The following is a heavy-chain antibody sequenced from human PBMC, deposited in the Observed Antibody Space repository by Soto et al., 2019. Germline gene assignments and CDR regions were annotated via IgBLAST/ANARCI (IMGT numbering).Heavy chain of an antibody. CDR3: ARRYGDLYNWFDP. V-gene: IGHV4-39*01. D-gene: IGHD4-17*01. CDR2: MHYSGSS. Sequence: SETLSLTCTVSGGSISSRNYYWGWIRQPPGKGLELIGSMHYSGSSYYNPSLKSRVTISVDTSRNLFSLKLSSVTAADTAVYYCARRYGDLYNWFDPWGQGTLVTVSS. J-gene: IGHJ5*02. CDR1: GGSISSRNYY.